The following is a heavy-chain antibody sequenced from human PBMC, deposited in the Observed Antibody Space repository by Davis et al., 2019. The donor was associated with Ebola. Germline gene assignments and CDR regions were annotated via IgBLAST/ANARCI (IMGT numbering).Heavy chain of an antibody. CDR1: SGFINSGAYT. D-gene: IGHD3-3*01. J-gene: IGHJ4*02. CDR3: ARGRYYTSGVDSYYFDY. V-gene: IGHV4-30-4*07. Sequence: MPSETLSLTCAVSSGFINSGAYTWSWIRQPPGKGLEWIGYVYYNGSPFYNPSLRTRLTISVDTSKNQFSLKLNSVTAADTAVYYCARGRYYTSGVDSYYFDYWGQGTLVTVSS. CDR2: VYYNGSP.